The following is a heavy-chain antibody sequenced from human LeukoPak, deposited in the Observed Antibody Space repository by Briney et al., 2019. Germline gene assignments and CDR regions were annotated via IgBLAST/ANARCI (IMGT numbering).Heavy chain of an antibody. D-gene: IGHD3-10*01. Sequence: SSETLSLTCTVSGGSIGYHYWSWIRQPAGKGLEWIGRIYTSGTTKYNPSLKSRVTISVDKSKNQFSLKLSSVTAADTAVYYCPYVSGIGELWGQGTLVTVSS. CDR1: GGSIGYHY. J-gene: IGHJ4*02. V-gene: IGHV4-4*07. CDR2: IYTSGTT. CDR3: PYVSGIGEL.